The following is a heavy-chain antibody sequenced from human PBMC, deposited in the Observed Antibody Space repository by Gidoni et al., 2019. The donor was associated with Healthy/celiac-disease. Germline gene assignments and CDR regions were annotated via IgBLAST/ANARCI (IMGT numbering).Heavy chain of an antibody. V-gene: IGHV3-49*05. CDR1: GFTFGDYA. CDR2: IRSKAYGGTT. CDR3: TSLDPHLLRLFGMDV. Sequence: EVQLVESGGGLVKPGRSLRLSCTASGFTFGDYAMSWFRQAPGKGLEWVGFIRSKAYGGTTEYAASVKGRFTISRDDSKSIAYLQMNSLKTEDTAVYYCTSLDPHLLRLFGMDVWGQGTTVTVSS. D-gene: IGHD2-2*01. J-gene: IGHJ6*02.